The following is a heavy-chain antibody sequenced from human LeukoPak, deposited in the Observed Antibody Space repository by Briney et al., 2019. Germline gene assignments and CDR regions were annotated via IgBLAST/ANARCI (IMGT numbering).Heavy chain of an antibody. J-gene: IGHJ4*02. Sequence: PSQTLSLTCTVSGGSISSGGYYWSWIRQHPGKGLEWIGYIYYSGSTYYNPSLKSRVTISVDTSKNQFSLKLSSVTAADTAVYYCAREGAYCGGDCSGFDYWAREPWSPSPQ. CDR3: AREGAYCGGDCSGFDY. D-gene: IGHD2-21*02. CDR2: IYYSGST. V-gene: IGHV4-31*03. CDR1: GGSISSGGYY.